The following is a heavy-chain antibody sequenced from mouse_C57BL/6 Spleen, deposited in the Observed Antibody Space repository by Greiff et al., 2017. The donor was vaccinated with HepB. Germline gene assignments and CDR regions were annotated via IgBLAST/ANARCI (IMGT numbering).Heavy chain of an antibody. J-gene: IGHJ4*01. CDR1: GFTFSSYG. CDR2: ISSGGSYT. D-gene: IGHD4-1*01. Sequence: EVLLVESGGDLVKPGGSLKLSCAASGFTFSSYGMSWVRQTPDKRLEWVSNISSGGSYTYYPDSVKGRFTISRDNAKNTLYLQMSSLKSEDTAMYYGAITGTKYYYAMDYWGQGTSVTVSS. V-gene: IGHV5-6*01. CDR3: AITGTKYYYAMDY.